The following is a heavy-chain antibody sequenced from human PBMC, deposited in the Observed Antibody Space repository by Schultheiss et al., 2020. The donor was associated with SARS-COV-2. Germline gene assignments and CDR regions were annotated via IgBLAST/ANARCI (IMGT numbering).Heavy chain of an antibody. D-gene: IGHD5-24*01. J-gene: IGHJ4*02. CDR3: ATRDGRVDY. CDR2: IYYSGST. CDR1: GGSFSGYY. V-gene: IGHV4-34*01. Sequence: SETLSLTCAVYGGSFSGYYWSWIRQHPGKGLEWIGSIYYSGSTYYNPSLKSRVTISVDTSKNQFSLKLSSVTAADTAVYYCATRDGRVDYWGQGTLVTVSS.